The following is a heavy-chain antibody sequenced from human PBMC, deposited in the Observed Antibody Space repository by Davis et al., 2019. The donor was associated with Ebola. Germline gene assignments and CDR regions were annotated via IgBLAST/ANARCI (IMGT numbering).Heavy chain of an antibody. V-gene: IGHV3-21*01. Sequence: GESLKLSCAASGFTFSSYDMNWVCQAPGKGLEWVSSIDSSGENIFYADSLKGRFTVSRDNAKNLLFLQVDGLRVEDTAMYYCARVQLELPDYWGQGTLVSVSS. CDR1: GFTFSSYD. CDR2: IDSSGENI. CDR3: ARVQLELPDY. J-gene: IGHJ4*02. D-gene: IGHD1-1*01.